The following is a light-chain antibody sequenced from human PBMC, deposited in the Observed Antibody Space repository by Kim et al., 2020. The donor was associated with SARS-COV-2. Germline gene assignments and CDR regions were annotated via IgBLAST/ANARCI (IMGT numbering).Light chain of an antibody. Sequence: DIVMTQSPDSLPVSLGERATINCKSSQTILYSSNNNNYLAWYQQKPGQPPKLLIYWASAREFGVPDRFSGSGSGTDFTLTISSLQAEDVAVYYCQQYHTTPYTFGQGTKLEI. CDR1: QTILYSSNNNNY. V-gene: IGKV4-1*01. CDR3: QQYHTTPYT. CDR2: WAS. J-gene: IGKJ2*01.